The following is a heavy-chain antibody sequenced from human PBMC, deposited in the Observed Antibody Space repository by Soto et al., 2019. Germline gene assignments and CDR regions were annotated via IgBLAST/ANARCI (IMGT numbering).Heavy chain of an antibody. D-gene: IGHD3-10*01. J-gene: IGHJ4*02. V-gene: IGHV3-11*05. CDR2: ISSSSSYT. CDR1: RFTFSDYY. Sequence: QVQLVESGGGLVKPGGSLRLSCAASRFTFSDYYMSWIRQAPGKGLEWVSYISSSSSYTNYADSVKGRLTISRDNAKNSLYLQMNSLRAEDTAIYYCARAFFVGSGEYYCDYWGQGTLVTVSS. CDR3: ARAFFVGSGEYYCDY.